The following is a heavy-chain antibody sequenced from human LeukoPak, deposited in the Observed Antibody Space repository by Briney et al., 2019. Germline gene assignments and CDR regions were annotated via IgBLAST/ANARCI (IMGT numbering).Heavy chain of an antibody. CDR3: ALYGSGSPSIDY. Sequence: GGSLRLSCAASGFTFSSYGMHWVRQAPGKGLEWVAVISYDGSNKYYADSVRSRFTISRDNSKNTLYLQMNSLRAEDTAVYYCALYGSGSPSIDYWGQGTLVTVSS. J-gene: IGHJ4*02. V-gene: IGHV3-30*03. CDR1: GFTFSSYG. D-gene: IGHD3-10*01. CDR2: ISYDGSNK.